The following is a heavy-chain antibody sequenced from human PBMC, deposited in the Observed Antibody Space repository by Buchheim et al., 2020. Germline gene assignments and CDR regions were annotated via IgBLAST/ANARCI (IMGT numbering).Heavy chain of an antibody. J-gene: IGHJ6*02. CDR2: INHSGST. Sequence: VQLVESGGGLVKPGGSLRLSCAASGFTFSSYSMNWVRQAPGKGLEWIGEINHSGSTNYNPSLKSRVTISVDTSKNQFSLKLSSVTAADTAVYYCARGRYYGMDVWGQGTT. V-gene: IGHV4-34*01. CDR1: GFTFSSYS. CDR3: ARGRYYGMDV.